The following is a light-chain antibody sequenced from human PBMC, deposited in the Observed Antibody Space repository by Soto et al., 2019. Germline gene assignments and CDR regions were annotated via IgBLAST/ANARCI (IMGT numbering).Light chain of an antibody. CDR3: QKYNSAPRT. V-gene: IGKV1-27*01. J-gene: IGKJ1*01. CDR2: AGS. Sequence: DIQMTQSPSSLSASVGDRVTITCRASQGISNYLAWYQQKPGKVPKLLIYAGSTLQSGVTSRFSGSGSGTDFTHTISSLQPEDVATYYRQKYNSAPRTFGQGTKVEIK. CDR1: QGISNY.